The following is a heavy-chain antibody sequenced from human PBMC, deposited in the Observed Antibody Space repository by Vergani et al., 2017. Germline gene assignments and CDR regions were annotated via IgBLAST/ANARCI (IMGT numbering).Heavy chain of an antibody. J-gene: IGHJ4*02. D-gene: IGHD2-15*01. CDR2: TWYDGNNK. CDR1: GFTFNQSS. Sequence: QVQLVESGGGVVQPGRSLRLSCAASGFTFNQSSMHSVPQAPGKGLEWVSVTWYDGNNKQYTDSVKGRFTMSRDNSKSTMYLQKNSLRDEDTGVYYCATRMCGSPGCQRGYFGDWGQGTLVTVSS. V-gene: IGHV3-33*01. CDR3: ATRMCGSPGCQRGYFGD.